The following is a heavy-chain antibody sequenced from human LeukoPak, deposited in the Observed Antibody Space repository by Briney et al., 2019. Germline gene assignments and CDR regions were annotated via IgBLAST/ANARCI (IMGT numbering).Heavy chain of an antibody. Sequence: SETLSLTCAVYGGSFSGYYWSWIRQPPGKGLEWIGEISHSGGPNYNPSLKSRVTISVDTSKNQFSLKLTSLTAADTAVYYCARERSGLSHYYYMDVWRKGTTVAVSS. J-gene: IGHJ6*03. CDR1: GGSFSGYY. CDR3: ARERSGLSHYYYMDV. D-gene: IGHD6-25*01. CDR2: ISHSGGP. V-gene: IGHV4-34*01.